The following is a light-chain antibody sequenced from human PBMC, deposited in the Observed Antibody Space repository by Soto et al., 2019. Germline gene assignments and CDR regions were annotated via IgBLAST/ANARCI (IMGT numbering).Light chain of an antibody. CDR3: QQYDTYSYT. CDR2: EVS. V-gene: IGKV1-5*03. Sequence: DIEMTQSPSTLSASVGDRVTITCRASRSISNWLAWYQQKPGKAPKLLIYEVSTLQSGIPSRFSGSGSGTEFTLTISSLQSDDFATYYCQQYDTYSYTFGQGTKLEIK. CDR1: RSISNW. J-gene: IGKJ2*01.